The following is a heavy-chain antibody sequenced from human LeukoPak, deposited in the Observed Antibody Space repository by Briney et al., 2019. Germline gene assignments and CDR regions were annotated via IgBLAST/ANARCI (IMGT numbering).Heavy chain of an antibody. D-gene: IGHD3-10*01. V-gene: IGHV3-9*01. J-gene: IGHJ6*02. CDR3: AKAYYGSGLD. CDR1: GFTFDDYA. Sequence: GRSLRLSCAASGFTFDDYAMHWVRQAPGKGLEWVSGISWNSGSIGYADSVKGRFTTSRDNAKNSLYLQMNSLRAEDTALYYCAKAYYGSGLDWGQGTTVTVSS. CDR2: ISWNSGSI.